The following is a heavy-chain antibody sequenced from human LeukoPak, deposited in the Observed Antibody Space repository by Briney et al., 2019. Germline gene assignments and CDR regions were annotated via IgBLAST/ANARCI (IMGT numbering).Heavy chain of an antibody. D-gene: IGHD1-14*01. V-gene: IGHV4-39*07. J-gene: IGHJ3*02. CDR3: ARVTLTTTARAFDI. CDR2: IFDNENT. Sequence: MSSETLSLTCTVSGDSMSSSHYCWGWIRQPPGKGLEWLGNIFDNENTVYNPSLRSRLTISLDTSKSQFSLKLTSVTAADTAIYYCARVTLTTTARAFDIWGQGTMVTVSS. CDR1: GDSMSSSHYC.